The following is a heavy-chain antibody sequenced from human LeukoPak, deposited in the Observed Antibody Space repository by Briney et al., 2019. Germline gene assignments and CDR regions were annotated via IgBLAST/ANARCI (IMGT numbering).Heavy chain of an antibody. CDR3: TTDLWFGELSGDY. J-gene: IGHJ4*02. D-gene: IGHD3-10*01. Sequence: GGSLRLSCAASGFTFSNAWMRWVRQAPGKGLEWVGRIKSKTGGGTTDCAAPVKGRFTISRDDSKNTLYLQMNSLKTEDTAVYYCTTDLWFGELSGDYWGQGTLVTVSS. V-gene: IGHV3-15*01. CDR2: IKSKTGGGTT. CDR1: GFTFSNAW.